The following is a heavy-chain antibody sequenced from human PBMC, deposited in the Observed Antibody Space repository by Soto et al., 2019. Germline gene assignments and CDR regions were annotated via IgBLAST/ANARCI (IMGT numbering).Heavy chain of an antibody. D-gene: IGHD2-21*02. CDR2: ISYDGSNK. CDR1: GFTFSSYG. CDR3: AKDVGPYCGGDCTGD. V-gene: IGHV3-30*18. J-gene: IGHJ4*02. Sequence: QVQLVESGGGVVQPGRSLRLSCAASGFTFSSYGMHWVRQAPGKGLEWVAVISYDGSNKYYAETVKGRFTISRDNYKNTLYLQMNSLRAEDTAVYYCAKDVGPYCGGDCTGDWGQGTLVTDSS.